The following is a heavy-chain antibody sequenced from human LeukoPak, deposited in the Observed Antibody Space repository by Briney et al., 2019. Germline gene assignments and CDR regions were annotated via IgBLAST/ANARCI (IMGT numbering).Heavy chain of an antibody. J-gene: IGHJ4*02. CDR3: ARDVSSIEAGGHDY. Sequence: ASVKVSCKASGYTFTGYYMHWVRQAPGQGLEWMGWINPNSGGTNYAQKFQGRVTMTRDTSISTAYMELSRLRSDDTAVYYCARDVSSIEAGGHDYWGQGTLVTVSS. CDR1: GYTFTGYY. D-gene: IGHD3-16*01. CDR2: INPNSGGT. V-gene: IGHV1-2*02.